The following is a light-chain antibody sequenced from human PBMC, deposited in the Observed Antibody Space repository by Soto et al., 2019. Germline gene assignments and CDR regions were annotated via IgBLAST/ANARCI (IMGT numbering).Light chain of an antibody. Sequence: QSVLTQPPSASGTPGQRVTISCSGSSSNIGSNAVNWYQQLPGTAHTLLIYSNNQRPSGVPDRFSGSKSGTSASLAVNGLQSEDEADYYCAAWDDSLNGPLFGGGTKVTVL. CDR1: SSNIGSNA. CDR3: AAWDDSLNGPL. J-gene: IGLJ3*02. CDR2: SNN. V-gene: IGLV1-44*01.